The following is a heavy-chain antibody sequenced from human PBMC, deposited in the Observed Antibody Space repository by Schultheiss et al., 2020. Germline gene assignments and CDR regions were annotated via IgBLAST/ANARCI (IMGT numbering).Heavy chain of an antibody. Sequence: GGSLRLSCAASGVTFRSQTPHWVCQPPGEGLEWVAVISCDGSNKYYADSVKGRFTISRDNAKNSLYLQMSSLRPEDTAIYYCARDWQYHVWGRGTLVTVSS. CDR1: GVTFRSQT. J-gene: IGHJ4*02. V-gene: IGHV3-30*04. CDR2: ISCDGSNK. CDR3: ARDWQYHV. D-gene: IGHD2-2*01.